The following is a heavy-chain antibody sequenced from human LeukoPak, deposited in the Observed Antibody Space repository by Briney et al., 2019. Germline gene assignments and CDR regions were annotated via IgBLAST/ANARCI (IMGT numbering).Heavy chain of an antibody. CDR2: ISAYNGNT. Sequence: ASVKVSCKASGGTFSSYAISWVRQAPGQGLEWMGWISAYNGNTNYAQKLQGRVTMTTDTSTSTAYMELRSLRSDDTAVYYCARDRRVYDSSGYYYGYWGQGTLVTVSS. CDR3: ARDRRVYDSSGYYYGY. CDR1: GGTFSSYA. D-gene: IGHD3-22*01. V-gene: IGHV1-18*01. J-gene: IGHJ4*02.